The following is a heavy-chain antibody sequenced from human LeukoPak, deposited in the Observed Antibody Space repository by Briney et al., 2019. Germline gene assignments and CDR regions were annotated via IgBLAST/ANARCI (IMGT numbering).Heavy chain of an antibody. CDR2: IGPTGSDR. Sequence: GGSLRLSCTAPGLTFSTSGFNWVRQAPVKWLTWVASIGPTGSDRYHADSIKGRFTISRDNTNNFLYLQMNSLRAEDTAVYYCATETNGRHYDCWGQGTLLTVSS. CDR1: GLTFSTSG. V-gene: IGHV3-21*06. CDR3: ATETNGRHYDC. J-gene: IGHJ4*02. D-gene: IGHD1-14*01.